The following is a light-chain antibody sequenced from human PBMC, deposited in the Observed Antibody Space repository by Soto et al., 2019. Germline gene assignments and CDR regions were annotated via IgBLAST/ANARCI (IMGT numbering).Light chain of an antibody. V-gene: IGLV2-14*01. Sequence: QSALAQPASVSGSPGQSITISCTGTRSDIGRYNYVSWYQQHPGEAPKLLIYEVTYRPSGVPARFSGSKSGSTASLTISGLQAEDEADYYCAAWDDRLNGVVFGGGTKVTVL. CDR3: AAWDDRLNGVV. J-gene: IGLJ2*01. CDR2: EVT. CDR1: RSDIGRYNY.